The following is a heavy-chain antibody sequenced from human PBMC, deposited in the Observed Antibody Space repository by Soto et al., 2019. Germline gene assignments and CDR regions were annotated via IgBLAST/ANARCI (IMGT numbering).Heavy chain of an antibody. V-gene: IGHV1-69*13. Sequence: GASVKVSCKASGGTFSSYAISWVRQAPGQGLEWMGGIIPIFGTANYAQKFQGRVTITADESTSTAYMELSSLRSEDTAVHYCSRAEERRDDVDDYSNYYYGMDVWGQGTTVTVSS. CDR3: SRAEERRDDVDDYSNYYYGMDV. CDR2: IIPIFGTA. CDR1: GGTFSSYA. J-gene: IGHJ6*02. D-gene: IGHD4-4*01.